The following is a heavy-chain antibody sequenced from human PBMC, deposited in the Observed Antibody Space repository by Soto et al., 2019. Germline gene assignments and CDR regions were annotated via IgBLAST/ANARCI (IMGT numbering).Heavy chain of an antibody. J-gene: IGHJ6*02. Sequence: GGSLRLSCAASGFAFSGHTMHWVRQAPGKGLEWVAYIGNSLDTIYYADSVKGRFIISRDDAMKSVFLHMSSLRDDDTAVYYCARGDCSGGSCYGIDVWGRGTTVTVSS. CDR1: GFAFSGHT. CDR2: IGNSLDTI. V-gene: IGHV3-48*02. CDR3: ARGDCSGGSCYGIDV. D-gene: IGHD2-15*01.